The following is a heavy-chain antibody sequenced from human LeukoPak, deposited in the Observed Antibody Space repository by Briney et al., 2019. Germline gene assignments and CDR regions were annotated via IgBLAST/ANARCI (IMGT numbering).Heavy chain of an antibody. CDR2: ISGSGGST. Sequence: GGSLRLSCAASGFTFSSYAMSWVRQAPGKGLEWVSAISGSGGSTYYADSVKGRFTISRDNSKNTLYLQMNSLRAEDTAVYYCAKEWAILVVVAALGDYFDYWGQGTLVTVSS. D-gene: IGHD2-15*01. V-gene: IGHV3-23*01. CDR1: GFTFSSYA. J-gene: IGHJ4*02. CDR3: AKEWAILVVVAALGDYFDY.